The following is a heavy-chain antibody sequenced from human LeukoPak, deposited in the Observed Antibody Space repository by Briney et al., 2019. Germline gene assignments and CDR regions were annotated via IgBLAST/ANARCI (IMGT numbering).Heavy chain of an antibody. CDR2: ISYDGSNK. Sequence: GGSLRLSCAASGFTFSSYAIHWVRQAPGKGLEWVAVISYDGSNKYYADSVKGRFTISRDNSKNTLYLQLNGLRAEDTAVYYCAKGGEVSSWYKRLKLYFDSWGRGTLVTVSS. D-gene: IGHD6-13*01. CDR3: AKGGEVSSWYKRLKLYFDS. CDR1: GFTFSSYA. J-gene: IGHJ4*02. V-gene: IGHV3-30*04.